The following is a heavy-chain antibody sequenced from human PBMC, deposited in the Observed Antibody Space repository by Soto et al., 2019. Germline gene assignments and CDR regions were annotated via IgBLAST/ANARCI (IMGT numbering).Heavy chain of an antibody. D-gene: IGHD1-26*01. CDR2: FDPEDGET. CDR3: ARGGSLYWYFDL. Sequence: ASVKVSCKVSGYTLTELSMHWVRQAPGKGLEWMVGFDPEDGETIYAQKFQGRVTITRDTSASTAYMELSSLRSEYTAVYYCARGGSLYWYFDLWGRGTLVTVSS. J-gene: IGHJ2*01. CDR1: GYTLTELS. V-gene: IGHV1-24*01.